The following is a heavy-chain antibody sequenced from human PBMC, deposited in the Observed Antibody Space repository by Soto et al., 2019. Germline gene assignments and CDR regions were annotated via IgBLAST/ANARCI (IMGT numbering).Heavy chain of an antibody. CDR3: ASHLAVADTRCVDY. CDR2: IYYSGST. V-gene: IGHV4-39*01. CDR1: GGSLRSSRYY. D-gene: IGHD6-13*01. J-gene: IGHJ4*02. Sequence: SETLSLTCTVSGGSLRSSRYYWGWIRQPPWKGLEWIGDIYYSGSTNYNPSLKSRVTISADTSKNQFTLKLTSVTAAYTAVYYCASHLAVADTRCVDYWGQGTLVTVSS.